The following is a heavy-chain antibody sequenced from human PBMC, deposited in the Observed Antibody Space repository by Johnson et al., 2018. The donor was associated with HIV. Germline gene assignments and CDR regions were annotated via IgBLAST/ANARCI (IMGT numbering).Heavy chain of an antibody. Sequence: QVQLVESGGGVVRPGDSLRLSCVASGFTFDDYGMNWVRLVPGKGLEWVAVISYDGSDKYYADSVKGRFTISRDNSKNTLYLQMNSLRAEDTAAYSCARGDRSTYYRRGAFDIWGQGTMVTVSS. V-gene: IGHV3-30*03. D-gene: IGHD1-26*01. CDR3: ARGDRSTYYRRGAFDI. CDR2: ISYDGSDK. J-gene: IGHJ3*02. CDR1: GFTFDDYG.